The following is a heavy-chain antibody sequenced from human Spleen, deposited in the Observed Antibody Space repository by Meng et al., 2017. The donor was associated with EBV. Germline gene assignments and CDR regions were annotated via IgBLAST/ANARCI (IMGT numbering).Heavy chain of an antibody. CDR3: AKGEKADGFQLGFDY. CDR1: GGSFSGYY. Sequence: QVQLQQGGAGLLKPSPNLSLTFAVYGGSFSGYYWTWIRQPPGKGLEWIGEINHSGSTNYNPSLKSRVTISVDTSKNQFSLKLSSVTAADTAVYYCAKGEKADGFQLGFDYWGQGTLVTVSS. CDR2: INHSGST. D-gene: IGHD5-24*01. J-gene: IGHJ4*02. V-gene: IGHV4-34*01.